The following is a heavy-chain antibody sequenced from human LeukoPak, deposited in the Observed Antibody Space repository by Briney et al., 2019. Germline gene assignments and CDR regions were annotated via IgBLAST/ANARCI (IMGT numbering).Heavy chain of an antibody. V-gene: IGHV4-59*08. D-gene: IGHD5-12*01. CDR2: IYYSGST. Sequence: SETLSLTCTVSGGSISSYYWSWIRQPPGKGLEWIGYIYYSGSTYYNPSLKSRVTISVDTSKNQFSLKLSSVTAADTAVYYCASSLSIVATIPYRAFDIWGQGTMVTVSS. CDR3: ASSLSIVATIPYRAFDI. CDR1: GGSISSYY. J-gene: IGHJ3*02.